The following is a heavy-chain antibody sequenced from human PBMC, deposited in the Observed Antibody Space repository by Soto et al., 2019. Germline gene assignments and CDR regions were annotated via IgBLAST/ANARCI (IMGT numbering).Heavy chain of an antibody. Sequence: QITLKESGPTLVKPTQTLTLTCTFSGFSLSTSGVGVGWIRQPPGKALEWLALIYWDDDKRYSPSLKSRLTITKDTSKNQVVLTMTNMDPVDTATYYCVHSGLVVPAAIIAFDIWGQGTMVTVSS. D-gene: IGHD2-2*01. J-gene: IGHJ3*02. CDR3: VHSGLVVPAAIIAFDI. CDR2: IYWDDDK. CDR1: GFSLSTSGVG. V-gene: IGHV2-5*02.